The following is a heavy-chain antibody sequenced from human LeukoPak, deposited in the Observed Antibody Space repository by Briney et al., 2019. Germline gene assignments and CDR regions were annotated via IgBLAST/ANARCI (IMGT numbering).Heavy chain of an antibody. D-gene: IGHD5-12*01. CDR2: ITSSGSPI. Sequence: GGSLRLSCAASGFTFSDYYMSWIRQSPGKGLEWISYITSSGSPIFYADSAKGRFTISRDNAKNSVYLQMNSLYCARADIVASSPWFFDFWGQGSLVTVSS. CDR1: GFTFSDYY. J-gene: IGHJ4*02. V-gene: IGHV3-11*01. CDR3: SPWFFDF.